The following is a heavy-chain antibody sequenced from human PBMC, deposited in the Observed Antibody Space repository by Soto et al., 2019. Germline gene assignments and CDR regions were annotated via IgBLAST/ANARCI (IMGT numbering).Heavy chain of an antibody. J-gene: IGHJ3*02. CDR1: GGSISSGGYY. CDR3: ARDSPPADCSSTSCYTIAFDI. V-gene: IGHV4-31*03. Sequence: PSETLSLTCTVSGGSISSGGYYWSWIRQHPGKGLEWIGYIYYSGSTYYNPSLKSRVTISVDTSKNQFSLKLSSVTAADTAVYYCARDSPPADCSSTSCYTIAFDIWGQGTMVTVSS. D-gene: IGHD2-2*02. CDR2: IYYSGST.